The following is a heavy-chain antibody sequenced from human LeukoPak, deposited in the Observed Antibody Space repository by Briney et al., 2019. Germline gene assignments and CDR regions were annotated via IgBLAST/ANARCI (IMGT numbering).Heavy chain of an antibody. CDR3: TRYRIRGPDGDY. V-gene: IGHV3-49*04. J-gene: IGHJ4*02. D-gene: IGHD3-10*01. CDR2: IKSKAYGGTT. CDR1: GFTFGDYA. Sequence: GGSRRLSCTSSGFTFGDYAMSWVRQAPGKGLEWVGFIKSKAYGGTTEYAASVKGRFTISRDDSKSVAYLQMNSLKIEDTAVYYCTRYRIRGPDGDYWGQGTLVIVSS.